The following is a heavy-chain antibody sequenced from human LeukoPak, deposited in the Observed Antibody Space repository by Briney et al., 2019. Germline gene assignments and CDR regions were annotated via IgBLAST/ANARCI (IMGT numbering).Heavy chain of an antibody. CDR3: ARAKYYYGSGSFSPFDY. Sequence: GGPLRLFCGASGLLYNLYRVIGVPEARGRGVEGVANIKRYGGEKYYADSVKGRFTISRDNAKNSLYLQMNSLRGEDTAVYYCARAKYYYGSGSFSPFDYWGQGTLVTVSS. CDR1: GLLYNLYR. V-gene: IGHV3-7*04. CDR2: IKRYGGEK. D-gene: IGHD3-10*01. J-gene: IGHJ4*02.